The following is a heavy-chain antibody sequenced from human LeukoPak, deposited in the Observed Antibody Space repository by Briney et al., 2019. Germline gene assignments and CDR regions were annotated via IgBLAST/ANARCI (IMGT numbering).Heavy chain of an antibody. J-gene: IGHJ4*02. CDR2: IGSNAGDT. D-gene: IGHD3-10*01. V-gene: IGHV3-23*01. CDR3: AKYYSTSGSSGGRVFDY. CDR1: GFTFRSYP. Sequence: PGGSLRLSCAASGFTFRSYPMTWVRQAPGKGLEWVSTIGSNAGDTHYAVSVKGRFTISRDNSKNSLYLQMNSLRAEDTAVYYCAKYYSTSGSSGGRVFDYWGQGTLVTVSS.